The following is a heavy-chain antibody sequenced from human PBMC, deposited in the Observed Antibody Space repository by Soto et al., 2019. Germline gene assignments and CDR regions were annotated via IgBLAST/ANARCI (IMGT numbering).Heavy chain of an antibody. Sequence: SETLSLTCAVSGDSIIGIYHWTWIRQPPGKGLEWMGYLSYTGSTYYNPSLRNRATISVDESSNHLSLRLSSVTAADTAVYYCARELEGGVFDIWGRGTLVTVSS. CDR2: LSYTGST. J-gene: IGHJ3*02. CDR1: GDSIIGIYH. D-gene: IGHD2-8*02. V-gene: IGHV4-30-4*01. CDR3: ARELEGGVFDI.